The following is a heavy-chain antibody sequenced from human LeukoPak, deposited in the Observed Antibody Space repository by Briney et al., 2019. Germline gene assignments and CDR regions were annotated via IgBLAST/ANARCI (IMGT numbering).Heavy chain of an antibody. D-gene: IGHD2-2*02. CDR3: ARGGAFVVVPAAIGNWFDP. J-gene: IGHJ5*02. CDR2: ISAYNGNT. Sequence: ASVKVSCKASGYTFTSYGISWVRQAPGQGLEWMGWISAYNGNTNYAQKLQGRVTMTTDTSTSTAYMELRSLRSYDTAVYYCARGGAFVVVPAAIGNWFDPWGQGTLVTVSS. CDR1: GYTFTSYG. V-gene: IGHV1-18*01.